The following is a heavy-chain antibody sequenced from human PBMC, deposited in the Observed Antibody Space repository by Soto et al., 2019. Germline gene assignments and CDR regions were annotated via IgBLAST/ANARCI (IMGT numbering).Heavy chain of an antibody. D-gene: IGHD6-19*01. J-gene: IGHJ4*01. CDR2: ISDSGGRT. CDR1: GFTFNTYA. CDR3: XXXLVNSGWTYFDY. V-gene: IGHV3-23*01. Sequence: QLLESGGGLVQPGGSLRLSCAASGFTFNTYAMSWVRQAPGKGLEWVSAISDSGGRTYYADSVKGRFTISRDNSKNTLYLQMNXLRAXXXXXXXXXXXLVNSGWTYFDYXX.